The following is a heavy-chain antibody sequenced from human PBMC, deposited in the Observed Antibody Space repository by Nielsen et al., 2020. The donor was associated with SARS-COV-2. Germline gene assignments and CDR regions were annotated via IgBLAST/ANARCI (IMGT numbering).Heavy chain of an antibody. D-gene: IGHD2-2*01. CDR3: ARRGGVVVPEEDV. Sequence: GESLNIPCQGSGYSFTSYWLSWVRQMPGKGLEWMGRIDPSDSYTNYSPSFQGHVTISADKSISTAYLQWSSLKASDTAMYYCARRGGVVVPEEDVWGQGTTVTVSS. CDR2: IDPSDSYT. J-gene: IGHJ6*02. V-gene: IGHV5-10-1*01. CDR1: GYSFTSYW.